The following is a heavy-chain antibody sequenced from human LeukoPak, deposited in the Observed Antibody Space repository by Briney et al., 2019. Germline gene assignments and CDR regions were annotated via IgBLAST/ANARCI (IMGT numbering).Heavy chain of an antibody. CDR2: ISGDGGST. D-gene: IGHD5-18*01. CDR1: GFTFDDYA. J-gene: IGHJ4*02. CDR3: AKDILHTAMIDY. V-gene: IGHV3-43*02. Sequence: GGSLRLSCAASGFTFDDYAMHWVRQAPGKGLEWVSLISGDGGSTYYADSVKGRFIISRDNSKNSLYLQMNSLRTEDTALYYCAKDILHTAMIDYWGQGTLVTVSS.